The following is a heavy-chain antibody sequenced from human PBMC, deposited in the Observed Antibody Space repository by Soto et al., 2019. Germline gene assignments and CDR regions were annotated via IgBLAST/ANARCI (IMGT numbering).Heavy chain of an antibody. D-gene: IGHD3-3*01. Sequence: SQTLSLTCAISGDSVSSNSAAWNWIRQSPSRGLEWLGRTYYRSKWYNDYAVSVKSRITINPDTSKNQFSLQLNSVTPEDTAVYYCARTPYYHVWCVYYTGSRGIDYWGKGTLVTGSS. CDR2: TYYRSKWYN. J-gene: IGHJ4*02. CDR3: ARTPYYHVWCVYYTGSRGIDY. V-gene: IGHV6-1*01. CDR1: GDSVSSNSAA.